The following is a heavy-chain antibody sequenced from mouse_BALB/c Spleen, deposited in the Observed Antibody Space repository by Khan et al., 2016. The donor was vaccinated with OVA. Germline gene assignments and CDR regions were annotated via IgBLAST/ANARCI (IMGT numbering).Heavy chain of an antibody. V-gene: IGHV1S29*02. CDR3: ARAGYGSFGF. D-gene: IGHD1-2*01. Sequence: VQLQQPGPELVKPGASVKISCKASGYTFTDYNMDWVRQSQGESLEWIGYIFPNTGDTGYNQKFKTKATLTVDSSSNTAYMELRSLTSDDSAVYCCARAGYGSFGFWGQGTLVTVSA. J-gene: IGHJ3*01. CDR1: GYTFTDYN. CDR2: IFPNTGDT.